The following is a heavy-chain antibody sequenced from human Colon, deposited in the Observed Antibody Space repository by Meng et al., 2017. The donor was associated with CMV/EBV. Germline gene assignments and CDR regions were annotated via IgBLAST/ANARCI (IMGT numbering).Heavy chain of an antibody. D-gene: IGHD3-10*02. CDR1: GDSISSNNW. CDR3: ARADSYVSDS. V-gene: IGHV4-4*02. CDR2: FNHSGSS. J-gene: IGHJ5*01. Sequence: LTCAVSGDSISSNNWWWWVRQPPGKGLEWIGEFNHSGSSNYNPSFKSRVTISADKSKNHFSLHLTSVTAADTAVYYCARADSYVSDSWGQGTLVTVSS.